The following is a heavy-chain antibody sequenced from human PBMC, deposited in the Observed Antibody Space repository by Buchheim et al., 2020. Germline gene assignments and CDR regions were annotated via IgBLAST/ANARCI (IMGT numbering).Heavy chain of an antibody. CDR3: AGGLWLTSGRYQYYYYMDV. CDR2: ISYDGSNK. J-gene: IGHJ6*03. CDR1: GFTFSSYA. V-gene: IGHV3-30-3*01. Sequence: QVQLVESGGGVVQPGRSLRLSCAASGFTFSSYAMHWVRQAPGKGLEWVAVISYDGSNKYYADSVKGRFTISRDNAKNSLYLQMNSLRAEDTALYYCAGGLWLTSGRYQYYYYMDVWGKGTT. D-gene: IGHD5-18*01.